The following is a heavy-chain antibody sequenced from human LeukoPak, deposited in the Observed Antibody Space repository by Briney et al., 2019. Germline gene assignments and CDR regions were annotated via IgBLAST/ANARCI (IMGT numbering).Heavy chain of an antibody. Sequence: GGSLRLSCAASGFTFSSYDMNWVRQAPGKGLEWVSYISSSGRSKYYADSVKGRFTISRDSAKDSLYLQMNSLRAEDTAVYYCARRPVAGSDFDYWGQGTLVTVSS. CDR1: GFTFSSYD. CDR3: ARRPVAGSDFDY. D-gene: IGHD6-19*01. CDR2: ISSSGRSK. J-gene: IGHJ4*02. V-gene: IGHV3-48*03.